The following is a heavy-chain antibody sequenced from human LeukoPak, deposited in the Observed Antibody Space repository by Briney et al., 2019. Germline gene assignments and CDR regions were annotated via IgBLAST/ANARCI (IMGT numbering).Heavy chain of an antibody. V-gene: IGHV4-34*01. CDR1: GGSFSGYY. J-gene: IGHJ3*02. CDR3: ARGYCGGSCCPGAFDI. D-gene: IGHD2-21*01. Sequence: SETLSLTCAVYGGSFSGYYWSWIRQPPGKGLEWIGEINHSGSTNYNPSLKSRVTISVDTSKNQFSLKLSSVTAADTAVYYCARGYCGGSCCPGAFDIWGQGTMVTVSS. CDR2: INHSGST.